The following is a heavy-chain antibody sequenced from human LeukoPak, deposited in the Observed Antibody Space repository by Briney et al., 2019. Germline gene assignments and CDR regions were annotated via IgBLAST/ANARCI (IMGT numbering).Heavy chain of an antibody. CDR2: IDPSESYT. J-gene: IGHJ1*01. V-gene: IGHV5-10-1*01. Sequence: GESLKISFKGSGSSFTNYWIGWVRPMPGKGLGWRGRIDPSESYTNYSPSFEGHVTISADKSISTAYLQWSSLKASDTAMYYCAGAGIAVAGNAEYFQHWGQGTLVTVSS. D-gene: IGHD6-19*01. CDR3: AGAGIAVAGNAEYFQH. CDR1: GSSFTNYW.